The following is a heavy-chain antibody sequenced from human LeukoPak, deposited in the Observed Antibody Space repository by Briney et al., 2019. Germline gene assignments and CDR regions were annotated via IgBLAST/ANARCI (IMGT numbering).Heavy chain of an antibody. Sequence: SQTLSLTCTVSGGSISSGGSYWSWIRQHPAKGLEWIGYIFYSGSTYYNPSLKSRVTISVDTSKNQFSLKLSSVTAADTAVYYCARVDPREQQLVDYWGQGTLVTVSS. D-gene: IGHD6-13*01. V-gene: IGHV4-31*03. J-gene: IGHJ4*02. CDR1: GGSISSGGSY. CDR3: ARVDPREQQLVDY. CDR2: IFYSGST.